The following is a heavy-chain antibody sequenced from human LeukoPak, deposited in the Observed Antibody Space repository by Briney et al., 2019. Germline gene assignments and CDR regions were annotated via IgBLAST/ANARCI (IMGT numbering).Heavy chain of an antibody. CDR2: IIPIFGTA. V-gene: IGHV1-69*05. D-gene: IGHD1-26*01. CDR3: ARGPGGAFDI. CDR1: GGAFSSYA. J-gene: IGHJ3*02. Sequence: ASVKVSCKASGGAFSSYAISWVRQAPGQGLEWMGGIIPIFGTANYAQKFQGRVTITTDESTSTAYMELSSLRSEDTAVYYCARGPGGAFDIWGQGTMVTVSS.